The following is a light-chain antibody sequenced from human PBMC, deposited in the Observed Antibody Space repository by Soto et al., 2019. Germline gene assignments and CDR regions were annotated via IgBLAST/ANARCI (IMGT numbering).Light chain of an antibody. J-gene: IGKJ5*01. CDR2: GAS. Sequence: EIILTQSPDTLSLSPGEIATLSCRASQTVSSNYLAWYQQRPGQAPRLLIYGASSRATGIPDRISGSGSGTDFTLTISRLEPEDFAVYYCRQYGSSPITFGQGTRLEIK. CDR3: RQYGSSPIT. V-gene: IGKV3-20*01. CDR1: QTVSSNY.